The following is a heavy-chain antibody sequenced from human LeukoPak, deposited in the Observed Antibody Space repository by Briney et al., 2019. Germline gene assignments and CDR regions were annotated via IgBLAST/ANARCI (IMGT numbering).Heavy chain of an antibody. CDR2: IKSKTDGGTT. D-gene: IGHD2-2*01. Sequence: GGSLRLSCAASGFTFSNAWMSWVRQAPGKGLEWVGRIKSKTDGGTTDYAAPVKGRFTISRDDSKNTLYLQMNSLKTEDTAVYYCTTAMPYYYYYYMDVWGQGTMVTVSS. CDR3: TTAMPYYYYYYMDV. V-gene: IGHV3-15*01. J-gene: IGHJ6*03. CDR1: GFTFSNAW.